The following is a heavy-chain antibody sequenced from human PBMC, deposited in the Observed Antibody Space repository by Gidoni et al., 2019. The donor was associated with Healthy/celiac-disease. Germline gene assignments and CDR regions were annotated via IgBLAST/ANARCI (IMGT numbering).Heavy chain of an antibody. Sequence: QLQLQESGPGLVKPSETLSLTCTVSGGSISSSSYYWGWIRQPPGKGLEWIGSIYYSGSTYYNPSLKSRVTISVDTSKNQFSLKLSSVTAADTAVYYCAREGAYTSDAFDIWGQGTMVTVSS. CDR2: IYYSGST. D-gene: IGHD3-16*01. CDR1: GGSISSSSYY. J-gene: IGHJ3*02. CDR3: AREGAYTSDAFDI. V-gene: IGHV4-39*02.